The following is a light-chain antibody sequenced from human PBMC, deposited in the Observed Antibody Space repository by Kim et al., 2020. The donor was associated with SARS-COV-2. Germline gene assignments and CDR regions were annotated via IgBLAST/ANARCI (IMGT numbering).Light chain of an antibody. CDR2: DVS. CDR3: CSYAGSYTWV. J-gene: IGLJ3*02. Sequence: GQSFTIPCTGTSSDVGGYNYVSWYQQHPGKAPKLMIYDVSKRPSGVPDRFSGSKSGNTASLTISGLQAEDEADYYCCSYAGSYTWVFGGGTQLTVL. CDR1: SSDVGGYNY. V-gene: IGLV2-11*01.